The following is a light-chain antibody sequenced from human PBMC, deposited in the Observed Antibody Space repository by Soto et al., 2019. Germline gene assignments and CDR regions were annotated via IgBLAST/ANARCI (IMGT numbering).Light chain of an antibody. CDR3: QQYNYWPPVS. J-gene: IGKJ2*01. CDR1: QSVSSN. CDR2: GAS. Sequence: EIVMTQSPATLSVSPGERATLSCRASQSVSSNLAWFQHKPGQAPRLLIFGASTRATGIPARFSGSGSGTEFTLTISSLQSEDFAVYYCQQYNYWPPVSFGQGTKLEIK. V-gene: IGKV3-15*01.